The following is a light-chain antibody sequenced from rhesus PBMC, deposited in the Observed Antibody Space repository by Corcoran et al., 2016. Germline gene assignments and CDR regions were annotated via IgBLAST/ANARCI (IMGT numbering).Light chain of an antibody. CDR2: AAS. Sequence: DIQMTQSPSSLSASVGDRVTITCRASQGIDDYLSWYQQKPGKSPKRLIYAASSLESGVPSSVSGRGSGTEFTLTISGLQPEDFADYYCLQGYVVPLTFGGGTKVELK. CDR3: LQGYVVPLT. J-gene: IGKJ4*01. CDR1: QGIDDY. V-gene: IGKV1-36*02.